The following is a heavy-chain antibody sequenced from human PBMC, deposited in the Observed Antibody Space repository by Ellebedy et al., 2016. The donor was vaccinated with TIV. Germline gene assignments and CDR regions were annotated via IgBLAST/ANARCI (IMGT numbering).Heavy chain of an antibody. CDR3: AKQVRDTATRNHY. CDR1: GFTFNSYN. J-gene: IGHJ4*02. V-gene: IGHV3-21*04. D-gene: IGHD5-18*01. Sequence: GESLKISCAASGFTFNSYNMHWVRQAPGKGLEWVSSIRSTGSDKYYAESVKGRFTISRDNAQNKLFLQMNSLRAEDTAAYYCAKQVRDTATRNHYWGQGTLVTVSS. CDR2: IRSTGSDK.